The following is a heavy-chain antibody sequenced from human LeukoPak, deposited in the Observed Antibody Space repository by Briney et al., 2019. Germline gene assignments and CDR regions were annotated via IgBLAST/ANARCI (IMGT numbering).Heavy chain of an antibody. CDR3: AREAYYGSGTQTDAFDM. D-gene: IGHD3-10*01. Sequence: GGSLRLPCAASEFTFSSYWMHWVRQAPGKGLVWVSRINSDGSSTNYADSVKGRFTISRDNAKNTLYLQMNSLRAEDTAVFYCAREAYYGSGTQTDAFDMWGQGTMVTVS. J-gene: IGHJ3*02. V-gene: IGHV3-74*01. CDR1: EFTFSSYW. CDR2: INSDGSST.